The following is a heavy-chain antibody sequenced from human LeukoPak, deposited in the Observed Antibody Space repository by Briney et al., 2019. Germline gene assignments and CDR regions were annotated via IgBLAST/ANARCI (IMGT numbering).Heavy chain of an antibody. V-gene: IGHV1-24*01. J-gene: IGHJ5*02. D-gene: IGHD3-10*01. CDR3: ATNRGGWSGETVSWSAP. Sequence: ASVKVSCKVSGNLLSEVPIHWVRQAPGTGLEWLGGLHPEDDEPVYAQEFLGRLTLTEDASTDTAYMELSSLRLEDTAVYYCATNRGGWSGETVSWSAPWAQGPLVPFPS. CDR2: LHPEDDEP. CDR1: GNLLSEVP.